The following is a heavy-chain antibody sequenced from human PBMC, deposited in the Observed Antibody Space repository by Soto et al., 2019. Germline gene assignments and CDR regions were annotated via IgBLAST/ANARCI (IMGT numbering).Heavy chain of an antibody. CDR2: IYYSGST. CDR1: GGSVSSGSYY. V-gene: IGHV4-61*01. CDR3: ARDVGGFCISTSCYRYYYYYYGMDV. J-gene: IGHJ6*02. Sequence: SETLSLTCTVSGGSVSSGSYYWSWIRQPPGKGLEWIGYIYYSGSTNYNPSLKSRVTISVDTSKNQFSLKLSSVTAADTAVYYCARDVGGFCISTSCYRYYYYYYGMDVWGQGTTVTVSS. D-gene: IGHD2-2*01.